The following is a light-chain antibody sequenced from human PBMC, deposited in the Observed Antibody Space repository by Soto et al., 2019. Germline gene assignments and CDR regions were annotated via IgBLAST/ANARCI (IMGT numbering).Light chain of an antibody. V-gene: IGKV3-11*01. J-gene: IGKJ4*01. CDR2: DAS. CDR3: NQRSNSPSA. CDR1: QSVSGY. Sequence: EIVLTQSPATLSLSPGERATLSCRASQSVSGYLAWYQQKPGQAPRLLIYDASTSATGIPAWFSGSGSGTDFTLTISRLVPEDLAVYHSNQRSNSPSAVGGGTKGE.